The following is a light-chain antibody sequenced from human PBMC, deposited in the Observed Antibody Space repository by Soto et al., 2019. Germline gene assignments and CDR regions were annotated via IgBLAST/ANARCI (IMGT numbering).Light chain of an antibody. J-gene: IGKJ4*01. Sequence: DIVMTQYPDSLAVSLSERATINCKSSQGVLYSSNNKYYLAWYQQKTGQPPKLLIYWASTRASGVPDRFSGSGYGEDFILTFGSLQAEDVAVYYCHQYYRSPLTFGGGTQVEIK. V-gene: IGKV4-1*01. CDR1: QGVLYSSNNKYY. CDR2: WAS. CDR3: HQYYRSPLT.